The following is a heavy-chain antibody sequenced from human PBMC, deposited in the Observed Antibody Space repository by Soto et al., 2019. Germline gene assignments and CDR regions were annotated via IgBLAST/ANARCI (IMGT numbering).Heavy chain of an antibody. V-gene: IGHV1-8*01. CDR3: AREKGLSWTVDY. J-gene: IGHJ4*02. D-gene: IGHD6-13*01. Sequence: QVQLVQSGADVKKPGASVKVSCKASGYTFTIYDINWVRQATGQGLEWMGWMNPNSGNTGYAQKFQGRVTMTRNTSISTAYMELSSLRSEDTAVYYCAREKGLSWTVDYWGQGTLVTVSS. CDR1: GYTFTIYD. CDR2: MNPNSGNT.